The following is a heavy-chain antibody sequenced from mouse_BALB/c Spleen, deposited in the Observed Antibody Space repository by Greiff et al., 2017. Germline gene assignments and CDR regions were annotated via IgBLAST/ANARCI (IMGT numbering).Heavy chain of an antibody. CDR1: GYTFTSYW. CDR2: IYPSDSYT. Sequence: QVQLQQPGAELVRPGASVKLSCKASGYTFTSYWINWVKQRPGQGLEWIGNIYPSDSYTNYNQKFKDKATLTVDKSSSTAYMQLSSPTSEDSAVYYCTRDGPMDYWGQGTSVTVSS. V-gene: IGHV1-69*02. CDR3: TRDGPMDY. J-gene: IGHJ4*01. D-gene: IGHD2-3*01.